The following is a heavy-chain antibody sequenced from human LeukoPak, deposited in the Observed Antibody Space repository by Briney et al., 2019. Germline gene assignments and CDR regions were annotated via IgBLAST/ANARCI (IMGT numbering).Heavy chain of an antibody. Sequence: PGGSLRLSCAASGFTFSSYSMNWVRQAPGKGLEWVSSISSSSSYIYYADSVKGRFTISRDNAKNSLYLQMNSLRAEDTAVYYCAREVVVPAAVDYWGQGTLVTVPS. CDR1: GFTFSSYS. V-gene: IGHV3-21*01. D-gene: IGHD2-2*01. J-gene: IGHJ4*02. CDR2: ISSSSSYI. CDR3: AREVVVPAAVDY.